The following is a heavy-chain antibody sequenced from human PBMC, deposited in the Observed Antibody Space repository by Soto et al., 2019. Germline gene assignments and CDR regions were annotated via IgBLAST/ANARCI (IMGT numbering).Heavy chain of an antibody. CDR1: GGSFSGYY. CDR2: INHSGST. Sequence: SETLSLTCAVYGGSFSGYYWSWIRQPPGRGLEWIGEINHSGSTNYNPSLKSRVTISVDTSKNQFSLKLSSVTAADTAVYYCARGVCSGGSCYRSSGYWGQGTLVTVSS. CDR3: ARGVCSGGSCYRSSGY. J-gene: IGHJ4*02. V-gene: IGHV4-34*01. D-gene: IGHD2-15*01.